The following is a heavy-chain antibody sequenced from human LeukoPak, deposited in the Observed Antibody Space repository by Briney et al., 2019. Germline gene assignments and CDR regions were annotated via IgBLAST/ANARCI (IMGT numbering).Heavy chain of an antibody. V-gene: IGHV1-18*01. CDR3: ARGTWELGEFDY. D-gene: IGHD1-26*01. Sequence: ASVKVSCKASGYSFTNYVISWVRQAPGQGLEWMGWSSTYNGNTNYAQKLQGRVTMTADTSTSTAYMELRSLRSDDTAVYYCARGTWELGEFDYWGQGTLVTVSS. J-gene: IGHJ4*02. CDR1: GYSFTNYV. CDR2: SSTYNGNT.